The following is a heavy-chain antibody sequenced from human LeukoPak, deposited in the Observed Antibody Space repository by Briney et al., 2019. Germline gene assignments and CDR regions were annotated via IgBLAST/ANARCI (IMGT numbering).Heavy chain of an antibody. V-gene: IGHV3-53*01. CDR3: AKSWVDY. J-gene: IGHJ4*02. CDR2: IYSGGST. CDR1: GFTFSDYY. Sequence: GGSLRLSCAASGFTFSDYYMSWVRQAPGKGLEWVSVIYSGGSTYYADSVKGRFTISRDNSKSTLYLQMNSLRAEDTAVYYCAKSWVDYWGQGTLVTVSS. D-gene: IGHD6-13*01.